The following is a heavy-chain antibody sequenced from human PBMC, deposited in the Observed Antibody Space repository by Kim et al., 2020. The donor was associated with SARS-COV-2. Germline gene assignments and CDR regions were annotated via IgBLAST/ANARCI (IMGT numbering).Heavy chain of an antibody. V-gene: IGHV3-53*01. CDR2: IYSGGST. CDR1: GFTVSSNY. J-gene: IGHJ5*02. CDR3: ARDRTSYYDILTGYYPGWFDP. D-gene: IGHD3-9*01. Sequence: GGSLRLSCAASGFTVSSNYMSWVRQAPGKGLEWVSVIYSGGSTYYADSVKGRFTISRDNSKNTLYLQMNSLRAEDTAVYYCARDRTSYYDILTGYYPGWFDPWGQGTLVTVSS.